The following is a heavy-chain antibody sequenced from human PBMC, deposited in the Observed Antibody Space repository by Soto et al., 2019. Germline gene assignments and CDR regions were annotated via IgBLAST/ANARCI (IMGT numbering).Heavy chain of an antibody. V-gene: IGHV3-53*01. Sequence: PGGSLRLSCVASGFTVSNNYMSWVRQAPGGGLEWVSAISNTGSTYYAGSVKGRSTISRDSSTNTLYLEVNSLRADDTAVYYCAKVNVVVVAATFEYEYYFDYWGQGTLVTVSS. CDR3: AKVNVVVVAATFEYEYYFDY. J-gene: IGHJ4*02. D-gene: IGHD2-15*01. CDR1: GFTVSNNY. CDR2: ISNTGST.